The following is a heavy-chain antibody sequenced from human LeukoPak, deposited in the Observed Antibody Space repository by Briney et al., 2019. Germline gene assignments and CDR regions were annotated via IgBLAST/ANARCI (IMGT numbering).Heavy chain of an antibody. CDR2: IIPMFGTA. D-gene: IGHD5-24*01. V-gene: IGHV1-69*05. CDR1: GGTFSSYA. J-gene: IGHJ4*02. CDR3: ARGSDGYNPFDY. Sequence: SVKVSCKASGGTFSSYANSWVRQAPGQGLEWMGGIIPMFGTANYAQKFQGRVTITTDESTSTAYMELSSLRSEDTAVYYCARGSDGYNPFDYWGQGTLVTVSS.